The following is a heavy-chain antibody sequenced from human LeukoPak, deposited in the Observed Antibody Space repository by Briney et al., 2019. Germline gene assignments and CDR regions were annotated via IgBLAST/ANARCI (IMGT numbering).Heavy chain of an antibody. Sequence: SVKVSCKASGGTFSSYAISWVRQAPGQGLEWMGRIIPIFGTANYAQKFQGRVTITTDESTSTAYMGLSSLRSEDTAVYYCASTYYDSSGYYYGDLDYWGLGTLVTVSS. CDR3: ASTYYDSSGYYYGDLDY. CDR2: IIPIFGTA. CDR1: GGTFSSYA. D-gene: IGHD3-22*01. V-gene: IGHV1-69*05. J-gene: IGHJ4*02.